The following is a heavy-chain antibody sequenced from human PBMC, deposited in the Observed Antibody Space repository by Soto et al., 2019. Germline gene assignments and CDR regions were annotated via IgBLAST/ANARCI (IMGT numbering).Heavy chain of an antibody. Sequence: EVQLVESGGGLVKPGGSLRLSCAASGFTFSVYWMHWVRQAPGKGLVWVSRMNSDGSTRNYADSVKGRFTISRDNAKNTLFLQMNSLGAEDTAVYYCARVVPGDAFDIWGQGTMVTVSS. D-gene: IGHD2-15*01. J-gene: IGHJ3*02. CDR2: MNSDGSTR. CDR1: GFTFSVYW. CDR3: ARVVPGDAFDI. V-gene: IGHV3-74*02.